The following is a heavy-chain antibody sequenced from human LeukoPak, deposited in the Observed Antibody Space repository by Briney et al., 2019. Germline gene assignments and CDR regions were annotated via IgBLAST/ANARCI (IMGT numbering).Heavy chain of an antibody. CDR1: GGSISSGDYY. V-gene: IGHV4-30-4*01. CDR3: APGPLWSGYLDFDY. Sequence: SQTLSLTCTVSGGSISSGDYYWSWIRQPPGKGLEWIGYIYYSGSTYYNPSLKSRVTISVDTSKNQFSLKLSSVTAADTAVYYCAPGPLWSGYLDFDYWGQGTLVTVSS. CDR2: IYYSGST. D-gene: IGHD3-3*01. J-gene: IGHJ4*02.